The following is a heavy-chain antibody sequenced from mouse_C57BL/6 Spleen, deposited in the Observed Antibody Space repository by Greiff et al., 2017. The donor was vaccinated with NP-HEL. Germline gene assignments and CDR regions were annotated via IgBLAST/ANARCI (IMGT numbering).Heavy chain of an antibody. V-gene: IGHV1-81*01. CDR3: ARSDYGSSYGLDY. D-gene: IGHD1-1*01. J-gene: IGHJ2*01. CDR2: IYPRSGST. CDR1: GYTFTSYG. Sequence: VQLRQSGAELVKPGASVKLSCKASGYTFTSYGISWVKQRTGQGLEWIGQIYPRSGSTNYNEKFKGKATLTADKSSSTAYMDLRRLTSEDSAVYFCARSDYGSSYGLDYWGQGTTLTVSS.